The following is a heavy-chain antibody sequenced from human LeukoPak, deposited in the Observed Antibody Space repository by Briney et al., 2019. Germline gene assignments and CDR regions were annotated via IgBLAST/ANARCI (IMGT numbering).Heavy chain of an antibody. CDR3: ARTGIAARPKRAYYFDF. V-gene: IGHV4-34*01. CDR1: GGSFSGYY. CDR2: INHSGST. J-gene: IGHJ4*02. D-gene: IGHD6-6*01. Sequence: SEPLSLTCAVYGGSFSGYYWSWIRQPPGKGLEWSGEINHSGSTYYNPSLKSRVTISVDTSKNQFSLKLSSVTAADTAVYYCARTGIAARPKRAYYFDFWGQGTLVTVSS.